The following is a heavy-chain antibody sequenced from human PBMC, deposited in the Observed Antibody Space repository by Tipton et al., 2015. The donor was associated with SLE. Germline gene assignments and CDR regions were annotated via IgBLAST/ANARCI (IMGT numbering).Heavy chain of an antibody. CDR1: GFTFMSYD. CDR2: IYRSGST. CDR3: ARSVTPAAIGWFDP. V-gene: IGHV4-38-2*01. D-gene: IGHD2-2*01. Sequence: LVQSGGSLRLSCAASGFTFMSYDMNWVRQAPGKGLEWIGSIYRSGSTYYTPSLGSRVTISLDTSMNQFSLDLSSVTAADTAVYYCARSVTPAAIGWFDPWGQGTLVTVSS. J-gene: IGHJ5*02.